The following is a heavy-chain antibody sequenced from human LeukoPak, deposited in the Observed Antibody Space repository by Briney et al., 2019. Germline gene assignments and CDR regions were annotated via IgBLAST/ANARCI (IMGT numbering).Heavy chain of an antibody. V-gene: IGHV4-34*01. CDR2: INHSGST. CDR1: GGSFSGYY. CDR3: ARAGRRITMVRGVRRGLNWFDP. D-gene: IGHD3-10*01. Sequence: TSETLSLTCAVYGGSFSGYYWSWIRQPPGKGLEWIGEINHSGSTYYNPSLKSRVTISVDTSKNQFSLKLSSVTAADTAVYYCARAGRRITMVRGVRRGLNWFDPWGQGTLVTVSS. J-gene: IGHJ5*02.